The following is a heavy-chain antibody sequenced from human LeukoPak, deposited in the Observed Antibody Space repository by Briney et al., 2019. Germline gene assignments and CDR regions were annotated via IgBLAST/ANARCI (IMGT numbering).Heavy chain of an antibody. CDR2: IHSGGST. CDR3: AREAPGSWYFDL. Sequence: GGSLRLSCAASGFTVSSKYMSWVRQAPGKGLEWVSVIHSGGSTYYADSVKGRFTISRDNSKNTLYLQMNSLRAEDTAVYYCAREAPGSWYFDLWGRGTLVTVSS. V-gene: IGHV3-53*01. D-gene: IGHD7-27*01. J-gene: IGHJ2*01. CDR1: GFTVSSKY.